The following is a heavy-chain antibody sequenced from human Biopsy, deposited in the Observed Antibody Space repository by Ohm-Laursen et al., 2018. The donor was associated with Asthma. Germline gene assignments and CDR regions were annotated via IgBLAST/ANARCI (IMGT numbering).Heavy chain of an antibody. D-gene: IGHD3-22*01. Sequence: LSLTCAASGFTVSTNGMSWVRQPPGKGLGWVSVIYSGGGTYYADSVQGRVTISRDNSKNTLSLQMNSLRAEDTAVYYCARGDSSNWSHYYFDYWGQGTLVTVSS. CDR2: IYSGGGT. V-gene: IGHV3-53*01. CDR3: ARGDSSNWSHYYFDY. J-gene: IGHJ4*02. CDR1: GFTVSTNG.